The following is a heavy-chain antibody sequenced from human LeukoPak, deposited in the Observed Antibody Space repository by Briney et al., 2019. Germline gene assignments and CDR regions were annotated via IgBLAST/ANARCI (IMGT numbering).Heavy chain of an antibody. CDR3: ARGGYSYGYDY. Sequence: SETLSLTCTVSGGSISSGGYYWSWIRQPPGKGLEWIGYIYYSGSTNYNPSLKSRVTISVDTSKNQFSLKLSSVTAADTAVYYCARGGYSYGYDYWGQGTLVTVSS. CDR2: IYYSGST. CDR1: GGSISSGGYY. J-gene: IGHJ4*02. D-gene: IGHD5-18*01. V-gene: IGHV4-61*08.